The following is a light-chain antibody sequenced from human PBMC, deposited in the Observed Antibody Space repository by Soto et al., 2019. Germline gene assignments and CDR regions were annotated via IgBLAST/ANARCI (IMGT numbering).Light chain of an antibody. Sequence: EIVLPQSPATLSLSPGERVTLSCRASQSIISYLAWYQQKPGQAPRLLIYDASNRATGIPARFSGSGSGTDFTLTISSLEPEDVAVYYCQQRSNWPLTFGGGTKVEIK. J-gene: IGKJ4*01. CDR2: DAS. CDR3: QQRSNWPLT. V-gene: IGKV3-11*01. CDR1: QSIISY.